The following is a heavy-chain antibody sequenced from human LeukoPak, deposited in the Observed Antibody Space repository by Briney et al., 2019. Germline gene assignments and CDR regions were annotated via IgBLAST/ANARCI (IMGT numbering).Heavy chain of an antibody. CDR3: AELGITMIGGV. D-gene: IGHD3-10*02. V-gene: IGHV3-48*03. CDR1: GFTFSSYE. CDR2: ISSSGSTI. J-gene: IGHJ6*04. Sequence: GGSLRLSCAASGFTFSSYEMNWVRQAPGKGLEWVSYISSSGSTIYYADSVKGRFTISSDNAKNSLYLQMNSLRAEDMAVYYCAELGITMIGGVWGKGTTVTISS.